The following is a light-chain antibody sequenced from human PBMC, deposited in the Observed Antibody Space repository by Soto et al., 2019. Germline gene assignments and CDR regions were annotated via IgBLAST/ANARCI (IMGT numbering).Light chain of an antibody. Sequence: QSALTQPASVSGSPGQSITISCTGTSTDPATYDLVSWYQQHPGKAPQLIIYEVAKRPSGVSARFSGSQSGDTASLTISGLQAADEAYYYCCSRLFGGGTKETVL. J-gene: IGLJ2*01. CDR3: CSRL. CDR1: STDPATYDL. CDR2: EVA. V-gene: IGLV2-23*02.